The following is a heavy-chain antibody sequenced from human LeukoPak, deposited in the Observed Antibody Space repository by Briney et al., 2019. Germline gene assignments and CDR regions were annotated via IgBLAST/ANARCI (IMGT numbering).Heavy chain of an antibody. J-gene: IGHJ5*02. CDR1: GFTFDDYA. CDR3: AGEVPHNHL. Sequence: GRSLRLSCAASGFTFDDYAMHWVRQAPGKGLEWVSGISWNSGSIGYADSVKGRFTISRDNAKNSLYLQMNSLRAEDMALYYCAGEVPHNHLWGQGTLVTVSS. D-gene: IGHD1-1*01. CDR2: ISWNSGSI. V-gene: IGHV3-9*03.